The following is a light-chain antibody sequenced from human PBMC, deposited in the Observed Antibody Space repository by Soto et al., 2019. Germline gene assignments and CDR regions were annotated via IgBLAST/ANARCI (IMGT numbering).Light chain of an antibody. CDR1: ETVATN. Sequence: GVKQSPATLSVAPGERATLSCWASETVATNLAWYQQKPGQAPRLLIYGASTRATGIPARFSGSGSGTEFTLTISSLQSEDFAVYYCQQYNNWPPWTFGQGTKVDIK. CDR3: QQYNNWPPWT. J-gene: IGKJ1*01. CDR2: GAS. V-gene: IGKV3-15*01.